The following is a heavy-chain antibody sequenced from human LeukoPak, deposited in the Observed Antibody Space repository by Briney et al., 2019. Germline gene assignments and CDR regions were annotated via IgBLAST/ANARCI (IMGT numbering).Heavy chain of an antibody. CDR1: GFTFSSYW. CDR3: ARVGSRRGSGGSCYKY. Sequence: PGGSLRLSCAASGFTFSSYWMSWVRQAPGKGLEWVANIKQDGSEKYYVDSVKGRFTISGDNAKNSLYLQMNSLRAEDTAVYYCARVGSRRGSGGSCYKYWGQGTLVTVSS. V-gene: IGHV3-7*01. D-gene: IGHD2-15*01. CDR2: IKQDGSEK. J-gene: IGHJ4*02.